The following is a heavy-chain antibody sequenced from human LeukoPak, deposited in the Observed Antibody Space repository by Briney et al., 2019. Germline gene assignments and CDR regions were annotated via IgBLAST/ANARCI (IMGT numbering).Heavy chain of an antibody. J-gene: IGHJ4*02. CDR1: GFTFSSYS. Sequence: GGSLRLSCAASGFTFSSYSMNWVRQAPGKGLEWVSHISSSSSTIYYADSVKGRFTISRDNAKNSLYLQMNSLRAEDTAVYYCARAGFTFSDYFGSFFDYWGQGTPVTVSS. CDR3: ARAGFTFSDYFGSFFDY. CDR2: ISSSSSTI. V-gene: IGHV3-48*01. D-gene: IGHD3-10*01.